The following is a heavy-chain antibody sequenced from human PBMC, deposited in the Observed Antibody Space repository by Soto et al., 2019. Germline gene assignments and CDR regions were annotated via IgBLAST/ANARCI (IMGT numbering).Heavy chain of an antibody. Sequence: PSEPLSLTCNLSGGSFHNFYWLWIRQPPGKGLEWVGHVHYSGSTNYSPSLNSRATISLDTSKSQLSLKLRSVTAADTAMYFCAREVDYYATSGYFSFHSWGQGIPVTVSS. J-gene: IGHJ4*02. CDR1: GGSFHNFY. D-gene: IGHD3-16*01. V-gene: IGHV4-59*01. CDR2: VHYSGST. CDR3: AREVDYYATSGYFSFHS.